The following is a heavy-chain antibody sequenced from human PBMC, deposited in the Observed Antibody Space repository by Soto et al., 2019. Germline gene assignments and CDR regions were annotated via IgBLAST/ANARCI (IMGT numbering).Heavy chain of an antibody. J-gene: IGHJ6*02. CDR1: GGTFSSYA. CDR2: IIPIFGTA. D-gene: IGHD6-19*01. CDR3: ARGQAVAGTPPYYYGMDV. V-gene: IGHV1-69*13. Sequence: ASVKVSCKASGGTFSSYAISWVRQAPGQGLEWMGGIIPIFGTANYAQKFQGRVTITADESTSTAYMELSSLRSEDTAVYYCARGQAVAGTPPYYYGMDVWGQGTTVTVSS.